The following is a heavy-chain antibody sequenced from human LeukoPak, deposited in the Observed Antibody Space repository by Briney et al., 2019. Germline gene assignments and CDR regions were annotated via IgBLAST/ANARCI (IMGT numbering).Heavy chain of an antibody. CDR3: ARVAAVAGWYFDL. V-gene: IGHV4-59*01. CDR2: IYHSGTT. J-gene: IGHJ2*01. CDR1: GDSISSYY. Sequence: PSETLSLTCTVSGDSISSYYWSWIRQPPGKRLEWIAYIYHSGTTNYNPSLKSRVTISVDTSKNQFSLKLTSVTAADTAVYYCARVAAVAGWYFDLWGRGTLVTVSS. D-gene: IGHD6-19*01.